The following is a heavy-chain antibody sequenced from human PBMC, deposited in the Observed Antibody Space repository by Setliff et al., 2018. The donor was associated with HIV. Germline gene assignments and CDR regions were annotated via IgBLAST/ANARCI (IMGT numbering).Heavy chain of an antibody. CDR3: ARGKWLVQNFYSYYMDV. J-gene: IGHJ6*03. V-gene: IGHV4-59*01. Sequence: PSETLSVTCTVSSGSISSYYWIWIRQPPGKGLEWIGHIFYSGSTNHNPSLKSRVTISVDTSKNQFSLKLSSVTAADTAVYYCARGKWLVQNFYSYYMDVWGKGTTVTVS. D-gene: IGHD6-19*01. CDR1: SGSISSYY. CDR2: IFYSGST.